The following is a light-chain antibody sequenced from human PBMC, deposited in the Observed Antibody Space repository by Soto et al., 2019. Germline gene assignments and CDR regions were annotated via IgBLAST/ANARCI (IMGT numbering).Light chain of an antibody. Sequence: DIPVTQSPSSLSASVGDRVTITCRASRSVSTWLAWYHQKPGSAPRLLIYEGSILQSGVPSRFSGSGSGTEFTLTISSLQPDDLGTYYCQQYDSYGVTFCQGTRLEIK. CDR3: QQYDSYGVT. CDR2: EGS. V-gene: IGKV1-5*03. J-gene: IGKJ2*01. CDR1: RSVSTW.